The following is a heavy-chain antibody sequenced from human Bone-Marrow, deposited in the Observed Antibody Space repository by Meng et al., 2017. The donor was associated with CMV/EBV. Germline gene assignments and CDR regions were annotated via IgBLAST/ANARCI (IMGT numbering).Heavy chain of an antibody. J-gene: IGHJ6*02. Sequence: SVKVSCKASGGTFSSYAISWVRQAPGQGLEWMGGIIPIFGTANYAQKFQGRVTITTDESTSTAYMELSSLRSEDTAVYYCARGTGYYYYYGMDVWGQGNTVTVAS. CDR3: ARGTGYYYYYGMDV. CDR1: GGTFSSYA. CDR2: IIPIFGTA. V-gene: IGHV1-69*05. D-gene: IGHD3/OR15-3a*01.